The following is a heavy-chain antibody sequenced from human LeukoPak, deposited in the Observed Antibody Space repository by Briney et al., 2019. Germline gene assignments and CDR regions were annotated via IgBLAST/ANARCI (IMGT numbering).Heavy chain of an antibody. CDR2: ITNGGSTI. J-gene: IGHJ6*02. D-gene: IGHD3-9*01. CDR3: ARSIGLTGGGVDV. Sequence: PGGSLRPSCAASGFTFSDYNMNWVRQAPGKGLEWVSYITNGGSTIHHADSVKGRFTISRDNAKKTLYLQMNSLRAEDTAVYYCARSIGLTGGGVDVWGRGTTVTVSS. CDR1: GFTFSDYN. V-gene: IGHV3-11*01.